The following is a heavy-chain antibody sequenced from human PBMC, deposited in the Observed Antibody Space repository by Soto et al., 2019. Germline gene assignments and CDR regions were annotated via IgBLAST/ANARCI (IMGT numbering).Heavy chain of an antibody. Sequence: EVQLVQSGAEVKKPGESLKISCKGSGYSFTNYWIGWVRQMPGKGLECMGIIYPGDSDTRYSPSFQGQVTISADKSISTAYLQWSSLKASDTAMYYCARPRYPGRGYDGMDVWGQGTTVTVSS. V-gene: IGHV5-51*01. CDR2: IYPGDSDT. D-gene: IGHD2-15*01. CDR1: GYSFTNYW. CDR3: ARPRYPGRGYDGMDV. J-gene: IGHJ6*02.